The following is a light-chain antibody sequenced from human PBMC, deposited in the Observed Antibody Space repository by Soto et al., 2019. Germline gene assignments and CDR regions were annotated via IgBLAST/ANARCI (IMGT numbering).Light chain of an antibody. Sequence: SVLTQPASVSGSPGQSITISCTGTSSDIGAYDYVSWFQQHPGKAPKLMISEVSNRPSGVSNRFSGSKSGNAASLTISGLQAEDEADYFCFSFTTSWTHVFGTGTKLTVL. V-gene: IGLV2-14*01. CDR1: SSDIGAYDY. CDR3: FSFTTSWTHV. CDR2: EVS. J-gene: IGLJ1*01.